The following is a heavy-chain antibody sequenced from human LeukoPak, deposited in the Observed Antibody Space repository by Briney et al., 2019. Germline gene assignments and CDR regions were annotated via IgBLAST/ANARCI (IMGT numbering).Heavy chain of an antibody. CDR3: ARLGVYCSGGSCYPLVDY. J-gene: IGHJ4*02. CDR1: GGSISSYY. CDR2: IYYSGST. V-gene: IGHV4-59*01. Sequence: SETLSLTCTVSGGSISSYYWSWIRQPPGKGLEWIGYIYYSGSTNYNPSLKSRVTISVDTSKNQFSLKLSSVTAADTAVYYCARLGVYCSGGSCYPLVDYWGQGTLVTVSS. D-gene: IGHD2-15*01.